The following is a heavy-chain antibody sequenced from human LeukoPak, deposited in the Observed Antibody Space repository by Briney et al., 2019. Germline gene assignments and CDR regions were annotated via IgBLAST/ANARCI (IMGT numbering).Heavy chain of an antibody. CDR2: ISGSGGST. D-gene: IGHD3-22*01. CDR3: AKDPYYYDSSGLFDY. V-gene: IGHV3-23*01. J-gene: IGHJ4*02. Sequence: GGSLRLSCAASGFTFSSYAMSWVRQAPGKGLEWVSSISGSGGSTYYADSVKGRFTISRDNSKNTLYLQMNSLRAEDTAVYYCAKDPYYYDSSGLFDYWGQGTLVTVSS. CDR1: GFTFSSYA.